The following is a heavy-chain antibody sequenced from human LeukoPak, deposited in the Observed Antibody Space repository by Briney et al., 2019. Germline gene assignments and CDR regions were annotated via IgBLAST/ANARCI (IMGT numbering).Heavy chain of an antibody. D-gene: IGHD1-26*01. CDR1: GIPFTTSD. Sequence: PGGSLRLSCAASGIPFTTSDMHWVRQAPGKGLEWVANINQHGSETYYVDSVKGRFIISRDNAKNSLFLQMDSLTGEDTAVYYCSRGGLYRYSGTSGDYWGQGTLVTVSS. J-gene: IGHJ4*02. V-gene: IGHV3-7*01. CDR2: INQHGSET. CDR3: SRGGLYRYSGTSGDY.